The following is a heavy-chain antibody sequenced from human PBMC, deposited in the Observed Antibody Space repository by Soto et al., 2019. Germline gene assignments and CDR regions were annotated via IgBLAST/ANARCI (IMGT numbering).Heavy chain of an antibody. CDR3: ARPPAYCGGDCYFWT. Sequence: GESQKISCKGSGYSFTSYWIGWVRQMPGKGLEWMGIIYPGDSDTRYSPSFQGQVTISADKSISTAYLQWSSLKASDTAMYYCARPPAYCGGDCYFWTWGQGTLVTVSS. CDR2: IYPGDSDT. J-gene: IGHJ5*02. CDR1: GYSFTSYW. D-gene: IGHD2-21*02. V-gene: IGHV5-51*01.